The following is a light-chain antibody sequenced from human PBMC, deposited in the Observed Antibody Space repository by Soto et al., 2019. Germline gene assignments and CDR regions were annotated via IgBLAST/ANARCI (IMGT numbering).Light chain of an antibody. CDR1: SNDVGGYNY. V-gene: IGLV2-14*01. J-gene: IGLJ2*01. CDR2: EVS. CDR3: SSYTSISTPYVV. Sequence: QSALTQPASVSGSPGQSITISCTGASNDVGGYNYVSWYQQYPGKAPKLMIYEVSNRPSGVSNRFSGSKSGNTASLTISGLQAEDEADYYCSSYTSISTPYVVFGGGTKVTVL.